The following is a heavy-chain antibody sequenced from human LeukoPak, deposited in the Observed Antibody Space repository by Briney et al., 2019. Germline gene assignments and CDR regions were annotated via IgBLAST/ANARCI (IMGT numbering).Heavy chain of an antibody. V-gene: IGHV3-66*01. CDR3: ASSYSSSWPEVDY. Sequence: PGGSLRLSCAASGFTVSGHYMSWVRQAPGKGLEWVSVMYSGGSTYYADSVKGRFIISRDNSKNTLYLQMNSLRAEDTAVYYCASSYSSSWPEVDYWGQGTLVTVSS. CDR1: GFTVSGHY. J-gene: IGHJ4*02. D-gene: IGHD6-13*01. CDR2: MYSGGST.